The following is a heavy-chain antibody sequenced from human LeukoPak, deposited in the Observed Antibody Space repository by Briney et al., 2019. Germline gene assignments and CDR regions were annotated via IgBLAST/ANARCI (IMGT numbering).Heavy chain of an antibody. D-gene: IGHD2-21*01. J-gene: IGHJ5*02. CDR1: GLSFSNYA. Sequence: PGGSLRLSCAASGLSFSNYAMYWVRQAPGKGLECVSAIGGSGGNIFYTDSVKGRFTISRDNSKNTLYLHMNSLRAEDTAIYYCARDNYSYRLDLWGQGTLVTVSS. V-gene: IGHV3-23*01. CDR2: IGGSGGNI. CDR3: ARDNYSYRLDL.